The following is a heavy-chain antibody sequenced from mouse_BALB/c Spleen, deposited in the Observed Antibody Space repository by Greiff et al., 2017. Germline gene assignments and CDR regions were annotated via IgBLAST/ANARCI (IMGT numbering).Heavy chain of an antibody. CDR2: IYPGDGDT. V-gene: IGHV1-82*01. D-gene: IGHD2-2*01. J-gene: IGHJ4*01. CDR3: ARASMVNYAMDC. CDR1: GYAFSSSW. Sequence: QVQLQQSGPELVKPGASVKISCKASGYAFSSSWMNWVKQRPGQGLEWIGRIYPGDGDTNYNGKFKGKATLTADKSSSTAYMQLSSLTSVDSAVYFCARASMVNYAMDCWGQGTSVTVSS.